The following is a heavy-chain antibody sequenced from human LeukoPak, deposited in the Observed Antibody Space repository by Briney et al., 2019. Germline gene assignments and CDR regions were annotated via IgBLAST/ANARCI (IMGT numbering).Heavy chain of an antibody. D-gene: IGHD3-22*01. CDR3: ARDLGYYYDSGGYYLGY. CDR2: ISSSSSYI. J-gene: IGHJ4*02. CDR1: GFTFSSYI. V-gene: IGHV3-21*01. Sequence: GGSLRLSCAASGFTFSSYIMNWVRQAPGKGLEWVSSISSSSSYIYYADSVKGRFTISRDNAKNSLYLQMNSLRAEDTAVYYCARDLGYYYDSGGYYLGYWGQGTLVTVSS.